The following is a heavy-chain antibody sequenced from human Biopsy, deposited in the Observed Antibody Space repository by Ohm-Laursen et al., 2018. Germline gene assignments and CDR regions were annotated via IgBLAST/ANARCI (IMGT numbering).Heavy chain of an antibody. Sequence: GSLRLSCAAAGFTFSTYWMTWVCQAPGKGLEWVANIKRDGSQSNHADSVKGRFTISRDNAKNSLYLQMNSLRAEDTAVYYCTRDTTYYAGTTYYDALDVWGQGTTVTVSS. J-gene: IGHJ3*01. CDR2: IKRDGSQS. V-gene: IGHV3-7*01. CDR1: GFTFSTYW. CDR3: TRDTTYYAGTTYYDALDV. D-gene: IGHD2/OR15-2a*01.